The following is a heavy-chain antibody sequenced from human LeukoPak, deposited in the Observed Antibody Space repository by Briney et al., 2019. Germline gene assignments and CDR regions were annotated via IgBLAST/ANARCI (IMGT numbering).Heavy chain of an antibody. CDR2: ISSSRSYI. D-gene: IGHD5-24*01. CDR1: GFIFNNYA. Sequence: PGGSLRLSCAASGFIFNNYAMSWVRQAPGKGLEWVSSISSSRSYIHYADSVKGRFTISRDNAKNSLYLQMNSLRAEDTAVYYCAREQFRYMDVWGKGTTVTVSS. V-gene: IGHV3-21*01. J-gene: IGHJ6*03. CDR3: AREQFRYMDV.